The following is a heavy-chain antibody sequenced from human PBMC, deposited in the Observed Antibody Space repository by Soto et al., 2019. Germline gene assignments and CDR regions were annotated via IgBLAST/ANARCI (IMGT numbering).Heavy chain of an antibody. CDR2: IYKSATT. J-gene: IGHJ5*01. CDR3: ARGRYCLTGRCFPNWFDS. V-gene: IGHV4-30-4*01. CDR1: GDSISNLDYF. Sequence: TSETLSLTCSVSGDSISNLDYFWAWIRQPPGQALEYIGYIYKSATTYYNPSFESRVAISVDTSKSQFSLNVTSVTAADTAVYFCARGRYCLTGRCFPNWFDSWGQGALVTVSS. D-gene: IGHD7-27*01.